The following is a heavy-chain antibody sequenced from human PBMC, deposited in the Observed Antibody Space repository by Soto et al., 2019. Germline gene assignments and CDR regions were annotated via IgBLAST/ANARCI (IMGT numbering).Heavy chain of an antibody. D-gene: IGHD1-26*01. CDR2: IWYSGST. J-gene: IGHJ4*02. V-gene: IGHV4-59*01. CDR1: GGPFSGSY. CDR3: ARVSWVGANEY. Sequence: QVQLQESGPGLVKPSETLSLTCTVSGGPFSGSYWSWIRQPPGKGLECIGDIWYSGSTDYSPSLKCRNTISVDMSKNQLSLSLNSVTAADTAVYYCARVSWVGANEYWGQGTLVTVSS.